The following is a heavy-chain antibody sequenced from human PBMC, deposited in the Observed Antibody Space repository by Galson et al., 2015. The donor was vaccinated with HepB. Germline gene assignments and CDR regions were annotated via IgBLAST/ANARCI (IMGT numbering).Heavy chain of an antibody. CDR3: TMVTTSDY. J-gene: IGHJ4*02. Sequence: SLRLSCAGSGFSFSNAWMNWVRQAPGKGLEWVGRIKSNSDGGTTDYAGSVKGRFTISRDDSKNTLFLQMSSLKTEGTAVYYCTMVTTSDYWGQGTLVIVSS. V-gene: IGHV3-15*05. CDR1: GFSFSNAW. D-gene: IGHD4-17*01. CDR2: IKSNSDGGTT.